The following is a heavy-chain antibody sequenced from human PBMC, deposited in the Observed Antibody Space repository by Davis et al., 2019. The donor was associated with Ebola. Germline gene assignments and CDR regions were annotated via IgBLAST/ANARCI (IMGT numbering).Heavy chain of an antibody. D-gene: IGHD3-22*01. CDR2: IIPILGIA. CDR1: GGTFSSYT. J-gene: IGHJ6*02. V-gene: IGHV1-69*02. CDR3: ARQDFTTEYYYYGMDV. Sequence: SVKVSCKASGGTFSSYTISWVRQAPGQGLEWMGRIIPILGIANYAQKFQGRVTITADKSTSTAYMELSSLRSEDTAVYYCARQDFTTEYYYYGMDVWGQGTTVTVSS.